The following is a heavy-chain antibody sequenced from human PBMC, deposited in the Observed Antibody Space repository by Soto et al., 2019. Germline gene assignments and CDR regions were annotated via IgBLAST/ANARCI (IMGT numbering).Heavy chain of an antibody. CDR2: TSHDGVT. CDR3: SSTSCYNWFDP. V-gene: IGHV4-4*02. J-gene: IGHJ5*02. D-gene: IGHD2-2*01. CDR1: SGSIYKVYW. Sequence: SEILSLTCAVSSGSIYKVYWWSWVRQSPGKGLEWIGETSHDGVTNYNPSLEGRVTISIDKSKNQFYLDLNSVTAADTAMYYCSSTSCYNWFDPWGQGALVTVSS.